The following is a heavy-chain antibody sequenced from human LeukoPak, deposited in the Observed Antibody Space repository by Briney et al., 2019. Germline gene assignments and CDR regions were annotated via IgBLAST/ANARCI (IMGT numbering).Heavy chain of an antibody. V-gene: IGHV1-2*02. CDR3: ARNLWFGESSGAFDM. Sequence: ASVKVSCKASKYTFTDYYMHWVRQAPGQGLEWMGWINPNSGGTNYAQKFQGRVTMTRDTSISTAYMDMSSLRSDDTAVYYCARNLWFGESSGAFDMWGQGTMVTVSS. D-gene: IGHD3-10*01. J-gene: IGHJ3*02. CDR1: KYTFTDYY. CDR2: INPNSGGT.